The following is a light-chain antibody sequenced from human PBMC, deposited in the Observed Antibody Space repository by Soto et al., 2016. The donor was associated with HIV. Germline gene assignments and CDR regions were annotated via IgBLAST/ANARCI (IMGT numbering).Light chain of an antibody. CDR3: LSWDNGDV. CDR2: GEN. CDR1: SLRSYS. Sequence: SSELTQDPSVSVALGQTVRITCQGDSLRSYSASWYQQKPGQAPVLVIYGENIRPSGIPDRFSGSNSGDTVSXTITGAQADDEADYYCLSWDNGDVFGSGTKVTV. J-gene: IGLJ1*01. V-gene: IGLV3-19*01.